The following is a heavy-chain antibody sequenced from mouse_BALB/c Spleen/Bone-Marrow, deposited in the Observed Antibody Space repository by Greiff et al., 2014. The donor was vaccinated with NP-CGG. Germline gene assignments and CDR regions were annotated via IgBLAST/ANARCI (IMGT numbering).Heavy chain of an antibody. Sequence: QVQLQQSGAELVRPWTSVKVSCKASGYAFTNYLIEWVKQRPGQGLEWIGVINPGSGGTNYNEKFKGKATLTADKSSSTAYMQLSSLTSDDSAVYFCARGRDYDGAMDYWGQGTSVTVSS. D-gene: IGHD2-4*01. V-gene: IGHV1-54*01. CDR2: INPGSGGT. CDR1: GYAFTNYL. J-gene: IGHJ4*01. CDR3: ARGRDYDGAMDY.